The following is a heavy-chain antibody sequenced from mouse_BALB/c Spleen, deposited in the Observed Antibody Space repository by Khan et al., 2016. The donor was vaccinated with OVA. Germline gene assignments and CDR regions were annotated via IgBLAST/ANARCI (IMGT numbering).Heavy chain of an antibody. CDR1: GYTFTDYI. D-gene: IGHD2-14*01. Sequence: QMQLEESGPELVKPGASLKVSCKASGYTFTDYIIGWVKQSTRQGLEWIGDIFPGSDIPYYNEKFKDKATLTVDKSANTAYMQLSSLTSEDSAVYFCARGGYSAFAYWGQGTLVTVSA. CDR2: IFPGSDIP. J-gene: IGHJ3*01. V-gene: IGHV1-77*01. CDR3: ARGGYSAFAY.